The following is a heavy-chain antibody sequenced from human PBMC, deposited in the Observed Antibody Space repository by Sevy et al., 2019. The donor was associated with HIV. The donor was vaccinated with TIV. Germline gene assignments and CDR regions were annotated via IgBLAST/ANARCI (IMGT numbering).Heavy chain of an antibody. CDR2: ISSSGSTI. CDR3: ARDPDHYSSSSTFRY. CDR1: GFTFSDYY. J-gene: IGHJ4*02. D-gene: IGHD6-6*01. Sequence: EGSLRLSCAASGFTFSDYYMSWIRQAPGKVLEWVSYISSSGSTIYYADSVKGRFTISRDNAKNSLYLQMNSLRAEDTAVYYCARDPDHYSSSSTFRYWGQGTLVTVSS. V-gene: IGHV3-11*01.